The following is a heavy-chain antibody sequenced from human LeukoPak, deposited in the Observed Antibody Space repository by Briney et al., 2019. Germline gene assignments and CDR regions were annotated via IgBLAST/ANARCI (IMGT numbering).Heavy chain of an antibody. J-gene: IGHJ4*02. CDR1: GYTFTGYY. D-gene: IGHD2-21*01. V-gene: IGHV1-69*05. CDR3: ASHMVARFDY. Sequence: SVKVSCKASGYTFTGYYMHWVRQAPGQGLEWMGRIIPIFGTANYAQKFQGRVTITTDESTSTAYMELSSLRSEDTAVYYCASHMVARFDYWGQGTLVTVSS. CDR2: IIPIFGTA.